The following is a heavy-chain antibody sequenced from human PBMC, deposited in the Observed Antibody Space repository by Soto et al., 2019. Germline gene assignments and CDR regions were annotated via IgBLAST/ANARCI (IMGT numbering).Heavy chain of an antibody. Sequence: QVQLVESGGGVVQPGRSLRLSCAASGFTFSSYGMHWVRQAPGKGLEWVAVLWYDGSNEYYADSVKGRFSISRDNSKNTLYLQMNSLRADDTAVFYCASDKAVGYGDSGLDYWGQGTLVTVSS. CDR1: GFTFSSYG. D-gene: IGHD4-17*01. CDR3: ASDKAVGYGDSGLDY. V-gene: IGHV3-33*01. J-gene: IGHJ4*02. CDR2: LWYDGSNE.